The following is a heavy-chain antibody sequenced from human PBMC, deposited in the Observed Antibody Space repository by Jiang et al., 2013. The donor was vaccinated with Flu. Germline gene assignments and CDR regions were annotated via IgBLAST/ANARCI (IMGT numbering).Heavy chain of an antibody. CDR2: IYYSGST. D-gene: IGHD2-15*01. CDR3: ARDSTYCSDGSCYSFDY. Sequence: GLVKPSETLSLTCTVSGGSVNSGNYYWAWIRQPPGKGLEWIGYIYYSGSTKYNPSLKSRATISVDTSKNQFSLKLSSVSAAGTAVYYCARDSTYCSDGSCYSFDYWGQGTLVTVFS. J-gene: IGHJ4*02. CDR1: GGSVNSGNYY. V-gene: IGHV4-61*01.